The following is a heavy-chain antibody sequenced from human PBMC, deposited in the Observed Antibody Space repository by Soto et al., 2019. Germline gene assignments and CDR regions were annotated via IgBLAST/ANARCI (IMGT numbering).Heavy chain of an antibody. CDR3: ARAFGVIHPETFDI. CDR2: IYYSGST. CDR1: GGSISSGDYY. D-gene: IGHD3-3*01. J-gene: IGHJ3*02. V-gene: IGHV4-30-4*01. Sequence: QVQLQESGPGLVKPSQTLSLTCTVSGGSISSGDYYWSWIRQPPGKGLEWIGCIYYSGSTYYNPSLKSRLTTSVDTSKNQFSLNLSSATAADTDVYHCARAFGVIHPETFDIWGQGTMVTVSS.